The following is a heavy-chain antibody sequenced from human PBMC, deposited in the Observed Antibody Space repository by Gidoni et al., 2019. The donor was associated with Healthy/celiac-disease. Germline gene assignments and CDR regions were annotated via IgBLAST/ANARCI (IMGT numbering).Heavy chain of an antibody. J-gene: IGHJ2*01. D-gene: IGHD3-3*01. Sequence: QLQLQESGPGLEKPSETLSLTCTVSGGSITRSSCYWGWIRQHPGKGLECIGSIYYSGSTYYNPSLKSRVTISVDTSKNQFSLKLSSVTAADTAVYYCATLRFLGLDWYFDLWGRGTLVTVSS. CDR2: IYYSGST. CDR1: GGSITRSSCY. CDR3: ATLRFLGLDWYFDL. V-gene: IGHV4-39*01.